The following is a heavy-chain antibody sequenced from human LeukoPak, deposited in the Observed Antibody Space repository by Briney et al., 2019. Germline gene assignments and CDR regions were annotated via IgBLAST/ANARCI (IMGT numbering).Heavy chain of an antibody. CDR3: ARPPGIAAAWFDP. D-gene: IGHD6-13*01. CDR2: FDNSGST. J-gene: IGHJ5*02. CDR1: GGSISSSSYN. V-gene: IGHV4-39*01. Sequence: SETLSLTCTVSGGSISSSSYNWGWIRQPPGKGLEWIGSFDNSGSTYYNPSLKSRVTISVDTSKDQFSLKLASVTAADTAVYYCARPPGIAAAWFDPWGQGTLVTVSS.